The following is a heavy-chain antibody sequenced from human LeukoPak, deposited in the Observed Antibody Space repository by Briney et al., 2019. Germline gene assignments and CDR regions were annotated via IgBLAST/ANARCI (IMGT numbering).Heavy chain of an antibody. CDR2: IHYSGST. D-gene: IGHD1-26*01. J-gene: IGHJ6*03. Sequence: SETLSLTCTVYGDSISSYFWSWIRQPPGRGLEGIGYIHYSGSTNYNPSLKSRVTMSVDTSKNQFSLKLNSVTAADTAIYYCARDKYSGSLYYMDVWGKGTTVTISS. CDR1: GDSISSYF. CDR3: ARDKYSGSLYYMDV. V-gene: IGHV4-59*01.